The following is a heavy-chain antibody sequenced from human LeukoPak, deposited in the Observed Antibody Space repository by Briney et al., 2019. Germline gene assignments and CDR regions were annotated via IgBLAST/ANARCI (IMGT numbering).Heavy chain of an antibody. D-gene: IGHD4-11*01. J-gene: IGHJ4*02. CDR2: ISGSGGST. Sequence: GGSLRLSCAASGFSVSNYYMSWVRQAPGKGLEWVSAISGSGGSTYYADSVKGRFTISRDNSKNTLYLQMNSLRAEDTAVYYCAKQKSRLPYFDYWGQGTLVTVSS. V-gene: IGHV3-23*01. CDR3: AKQKSRLPYFDY. CDR1: GFSVSNYY.